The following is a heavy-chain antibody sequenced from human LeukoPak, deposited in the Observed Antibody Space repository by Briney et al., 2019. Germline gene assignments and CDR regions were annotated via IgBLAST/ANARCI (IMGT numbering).Heavy chain of an antibody. CDR2: IIPIFGTA. V-gene: IGHV1-69*13. CDR3: ARGGRGSSWYYTLFDY. Sequence: ASVKVSCKASGGTFSSYAISWVRQAPGQGLEWVGGIIPIFGTANYAQKFQGRVTITADESTSTAYMELSSLRSEDTAVYYCARGGRGSSWYYTLFDYWGQGTLVTVSS. J-gene: IGHJ4*02. D-gene: IGHD6-13*01. CDR1: GGTFSSYA.